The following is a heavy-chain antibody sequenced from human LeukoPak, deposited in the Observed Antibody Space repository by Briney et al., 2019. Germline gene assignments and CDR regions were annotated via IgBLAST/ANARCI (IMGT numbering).Heavy chain of an antibody. D-gene: IGHD2-15*01. J-gene: IGHJ4*02. CDR2: ISSSSSYI. Sequence: GGSLRLSCAASGFTFSTYAVTWVRQAPGKGLEWVSSISSSSSYIYYADSVKGRFTISRDNAKNSLYLQMNSLRAEDTAVYYCARDLLKKWGQGTLVTVSS. CDR1: GFTFSTYA. V-gene: IGHV3-21*01. CDR3: ARDLLKK.